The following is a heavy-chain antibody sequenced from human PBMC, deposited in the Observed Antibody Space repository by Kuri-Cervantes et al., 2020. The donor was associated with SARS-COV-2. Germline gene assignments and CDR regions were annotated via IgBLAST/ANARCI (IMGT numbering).Heavy chain of an antibody. CDR2: IKSKTDGGTT. CDR1: GFTFGDYA. D-gene: IGHD1-7*01. V-gene: IGHV3-15*01. J-gene: IGHJ4*02. CDR3: AKTRLELRGPLDH. Sequence: GESLKISCTASGFTFGDYAMSWVRQAPGKGLEWVGRIKSKTDGGTTDYAAPVKGRFTISRDDSKNTLYLQMNSLRAEDTAVYYCAKTRLELRGPLDHWGQGTLVTVSS.